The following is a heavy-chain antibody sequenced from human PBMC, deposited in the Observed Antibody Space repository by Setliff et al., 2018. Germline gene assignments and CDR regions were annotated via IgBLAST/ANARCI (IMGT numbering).Heavy chain of an antibody. Sequence: ETLSLTCAVYGGSFSGYYWSWVRQAPGKGLEWVSKIFGSGDNTYYADSVKGRFTISRDNSKNTLYLQMTSLRAEDTAVYYCARVSQPFIWFGELPDYWGQGTLVTVSS. CDR3: ARVSQPFIWFGELPDY. CDR1: GGSFSGYY. D-gene: IGHD3-10*01. V-gene: IGHV3-23*01. CDR2: IFGSGDNT. J-gene: IGHJ4*02.